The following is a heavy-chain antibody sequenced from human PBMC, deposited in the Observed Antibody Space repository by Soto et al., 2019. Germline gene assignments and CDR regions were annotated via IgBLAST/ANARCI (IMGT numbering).Heavy chain of an antibody. V-gene: IGHV6-1*01. Sequence: QVLLQQSGPGLVKPSQTLSLTCAISVDSVSSNSVAWNWIRQSPSRGLEWLGMKYNRSKWHNEYATSVRSRITINPYSSKNQFARHLNSVTPEDTAVYYWARDNCGFVLEPAAVRFIEHCGQGTLVTVSS. D-gene: IGHD2-2*01. CDR2: KYNRSKWHN. CDR3: ARDNCGFVLEPAAVRFIEH. CDR1: VDSVSSNSVA. J-gene: IGHJ4*02.